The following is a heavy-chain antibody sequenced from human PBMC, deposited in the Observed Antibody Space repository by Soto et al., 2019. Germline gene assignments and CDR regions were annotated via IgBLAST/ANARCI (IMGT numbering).Heavy chain of an antibody. D-gene: IGHD6-19*01. CDR3: TTPLFLIAVAGTESLDY. V-gene: IGHV3-15*01. CDR2: IKSKTDGGTT. Sequence: EVQLVESGGGLVKPGGSLRLSCVASGFTFSNAWMSWVRQAPGKGLEWVGRIKSKTDGGTTDYAAPVKGRFTISRDDSKNTLYLQMNSLKTEDTAVYYCTTPLFLIAVAGTESLDYWGQGTLVTVSS. J-gene: IGHJ4*02. CDR1: GFTFSNAW.